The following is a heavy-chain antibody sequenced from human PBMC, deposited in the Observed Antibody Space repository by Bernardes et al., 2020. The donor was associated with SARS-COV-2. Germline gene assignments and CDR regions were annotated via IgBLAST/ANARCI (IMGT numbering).Heavy chain of an antibody. J-gene: IGHJ4*02. CDR3: AKDHQYLTTVTTEDIR. Sequence: GGSLSLSCAASGFTFSSYAMSWVRQAPGKGLEWVSAISGSGGSTYYADSVKGRFTISRDNSKNTLYLQMNSLRAEDTAVYYCAKDHQYLTTVTTEDIRWGQGTLVTVSS. D-gene: IGHD4-17*01. CDR2: ISGSGGST. CDR1: GFTFSSYA. V-gene: IGHV3-23*01.